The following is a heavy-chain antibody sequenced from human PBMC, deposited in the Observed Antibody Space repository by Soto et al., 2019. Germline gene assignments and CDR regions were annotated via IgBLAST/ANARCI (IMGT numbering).Heavy chain of an antibody. V-gene: IGHV1-18*04. J-gene: IGHJ6*03. D-gene: IGHD6-25*01. CDR2: ISGYNGNT. CDR3: ARGVLCGCGPGLPYMEV. Sequence: ASVKVSCKASGYTFSGYSITWVRQAPGQGLEWMGRISGYNGNTNYARTLRGRLTLTTDTSTSTAYMELRSLTSDDTAVYYCARGVLCGCGPGLPYMEVWGQGDTVTVSS. CDR1: GYTFSGYS.